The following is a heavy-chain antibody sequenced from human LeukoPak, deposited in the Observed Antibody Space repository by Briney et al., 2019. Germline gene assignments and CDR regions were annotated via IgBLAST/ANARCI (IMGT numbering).Heavy chain of an antibody. CDR2: INPNSGGT. Sequence: ASVKVSCKASGYTFTGYYMHWVRQAPGQGLEWMGWINPNSGGTNYAQKFQGRVTMTRDTSISTAYTELSRLRSDDTAVYYCARAYCSSTSCPSLGAFDIWGQGTMVTVSS. CDR1: GYTFTGYY. J-gene: IGHJ3*02. V-gene: IGHV1-2*02. D-gene: IGHD2-2*01. CDR3: ARAYCSSTSCPSLGAFDI.